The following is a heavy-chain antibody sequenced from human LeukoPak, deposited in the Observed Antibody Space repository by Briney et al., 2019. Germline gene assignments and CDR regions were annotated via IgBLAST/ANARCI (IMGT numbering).Heavy chain of an antibody. J-gene: IGHJ4*02. CDR1: GFTFSSYA. D-gene: IGHD3-10*01. Sequence: GGSLRLSCAASGFTFSSYAMSWVRQAPGKGLEWVSAISGSGGSTYYADSVKGRFTISRDNSKNTLYLQMNSRRAEDTGVNYXXXPXPNXXXPHXXGSGSYXYXDYWGQXXXVTV. CDR2: ISGSGGST. CDR3: XXPXPNXXXPHXXGSGSYXYXDY. V-gene: IGHV3-23*01.